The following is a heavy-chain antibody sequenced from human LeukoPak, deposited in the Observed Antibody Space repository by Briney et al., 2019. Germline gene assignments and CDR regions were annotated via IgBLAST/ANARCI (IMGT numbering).Heavy chain of an antibody. Sequence: GESLQISCKGSGYSFTSYWIGWVRQMPGKGLEWMGIIYPGDFDTRYSPSFQGQVTISADKSISTAYLQWSSLKASDTAMYYCAKTTVTTVPLYHFDYWGQGTLVTVSS. J-gene: IGHJ4*02. V-gene: IGHV5-51*01. CDR1: GYSFTSYW. D-gene: IGHD4-17*01. CDR2: IYPGDFDT. CDR3: AKTTVTTVPLYHFDY.